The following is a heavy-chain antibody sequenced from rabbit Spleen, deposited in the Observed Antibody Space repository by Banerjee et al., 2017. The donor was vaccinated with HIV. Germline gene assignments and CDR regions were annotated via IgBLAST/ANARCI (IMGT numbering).Heavy chain of an antibody. J-gene: IGHJ4*01. CDR1: GFSFSSGYW. Sequence: QQQLVESGGGLVKPGASLTLTCTASGFSFSSGYWMCWVRQAPGKGLEWIACIYNGDGSTYYASWVNGRFTISRSTSLNTVTLQMTSLTAADTATYFCARDMDTGTYGKTVALNLWGPGTLVTVS. V-gene: IGHV1S47*01. CDR2: IYNGDGST. CDR3: ARDMDTGTYGKTVALNL. D-gene: IGHD7-1*01.